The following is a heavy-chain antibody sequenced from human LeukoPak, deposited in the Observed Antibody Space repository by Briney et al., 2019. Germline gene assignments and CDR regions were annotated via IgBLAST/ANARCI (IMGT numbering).Heavy chain of an antibody. J-gene: IGHJ4*02. CDR1: GFTFSSYG. CDR3: AKGVVCSSTSCPADY. D-gene: IGHD2-2*01. V-gene: IGHV3-30*02. CDR2: IRYDGSNK. Sequence: GGSLRLSCAASGFTFSSYGMHWVRQAPGKGLEWVAFIRYDGSNKYYADSVKGRFTISRDNSKNTLYLQMNSLRAEDTAVYYCAKGVVCSSTSCPADYWGQGTLVTVSS.